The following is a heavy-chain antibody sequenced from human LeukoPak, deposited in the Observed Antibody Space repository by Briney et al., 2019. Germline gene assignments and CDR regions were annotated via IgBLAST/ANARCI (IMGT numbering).Heavy chain of an antibody. J-gene: IGHJ5*02. Sequence: PGGSLRLSCAASGFTFSSYSMNWVRQAPGKGLEWVSSISSSSSYIYYADSVKGRFTISRDNSKNTLYLQMNSLRAEDTAVYYCARASTLWFGEKYSWFDPWGQGTLVTVSS. CDR3: ARASTLWFGEKYSWFDP. CDR1: GFTFSSYS. V-gene: IGHV3-21*01. CDR2: ISSSSSYI. D-gene: IGHD3-10*01.